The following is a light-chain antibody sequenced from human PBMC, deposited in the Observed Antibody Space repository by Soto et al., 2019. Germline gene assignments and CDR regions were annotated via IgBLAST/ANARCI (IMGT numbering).Light chain of an antibody. CDR1: QSISSY. Sequence: EIVLTQSPAILSLSPGEIATLSCRASQSISSYLAWYQHKPGQAPRLLIHGASSRVTGIPDRFSGSGSGTDFTLTITRLEPEDFAVYYCQQYQSLTVGGGTKV. V-gene: IGKV3-20*01. J-gene: IGKJ4*01. CDR2: GAS. CDR3: QQYQSLT.